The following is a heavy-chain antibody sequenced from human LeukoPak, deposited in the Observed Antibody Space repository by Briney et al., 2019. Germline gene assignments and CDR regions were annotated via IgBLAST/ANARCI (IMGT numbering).Heavy chain of an antibody. CDR1: GGTFSSYA. CDR3: ASQGITPRTIVEVKDYYYYYYMDV. V-gene: IGHV1-69*05. Sequence: ASVKVSCKASGGTFSSYAISWVRQAPGQGLEGMGGIIPIFGTANYAQKFQGRVTITTDESTSTAYMELSSLRSEDTAVYYCASQGITPRTIVEVKDYYYYYYMDVWGKGTTVTVSS. D-gene: IGHD3-22*01. J-gene: IGHJ6*03. CDR2: IIPIFGTA.